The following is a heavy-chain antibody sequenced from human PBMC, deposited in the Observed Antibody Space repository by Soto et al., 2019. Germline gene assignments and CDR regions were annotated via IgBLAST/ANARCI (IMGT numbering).Heavy chain of an antibody. J-gene: IGHJ6*02. D-gene: IGHD2-15*01. Sequence: EVQLLESGGGLVQPGGSLRLSCAASGFTFSSYAMSWVRQAPGKGLEWVSAISGSGGSTYYADSVKGRFTISRDNSKNTRYLQMNSLRAEDTAVYYCAKGTYCSGGSCYPHPSRYYYYGMDVWGQGTTVTVSS. CDR3: AKGTYCSGGSCYPHPSRYYYYGMDV. CDR2: ISGSGGST. CDR1: GFTFSSYA. V-gene: IGHV3-23*01.